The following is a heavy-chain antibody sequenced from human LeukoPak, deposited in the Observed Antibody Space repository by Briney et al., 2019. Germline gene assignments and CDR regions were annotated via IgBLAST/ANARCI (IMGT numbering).Heavy chain of an antibody. V-gene: IGHV3-48*02. J-gene: IGHJ3*01. Sequence: HSGGSLRLSCTASGFAFSIYEMDWVRQAPGKGLEWISYIDTSSSTMYYADSVMGRFTISRDNAKESLYLQMNSLRDEDTAVYYCAREDDSWGPNNLDLWGQGTMVTVSS. CDR2: IDTSSSTM. CDR1: GFAFSIYE. CDR3: AREDDSWGPNNLDL. D-gene: IGHD7-27*01.